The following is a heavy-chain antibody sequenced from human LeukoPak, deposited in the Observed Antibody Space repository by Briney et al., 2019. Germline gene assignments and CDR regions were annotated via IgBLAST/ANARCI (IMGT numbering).Heavy chain of an antibody. CDR1: GGSFSGYY. D-gene: IGHD6-19*01. J-gene: IGHJ4*02. CDR3: ASGTGWIFDY. Sequence: ETLSLTCAVYGGSFSGYYWSWIRQPPGKGLEWVANVNQDGSEKQYVDSVKGRFTISRDNAKNSLYLQMNSLRAEDTAVYYCASGTGWIFDYWGQGTLVTVSS. CDR2: VNQDGSEK. V-gene: IGHV3-7*01.